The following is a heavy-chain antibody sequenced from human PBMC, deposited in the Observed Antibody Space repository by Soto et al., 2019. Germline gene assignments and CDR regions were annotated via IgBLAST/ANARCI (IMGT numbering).Heavy chain of an antibody. V-gene: IGHV1-18*01. D-gene: IGHD5-12*01. J-gene: IGHJ6*02. CDR3: ARVAGGYDQIYYGMDV. Sequence: ASVKVSCKASDYTFTSFGIIWVRQAPGQGLECMGWISGYNGNTNYAQKFQGRVTMTTDTSTRTAYMELRSLRSDDTAVYYCARVAGGYDQIYYGMDVWGQGTTVTVSS. CDR1: DYTFTSFG. CDR2: ISGYNGNT.